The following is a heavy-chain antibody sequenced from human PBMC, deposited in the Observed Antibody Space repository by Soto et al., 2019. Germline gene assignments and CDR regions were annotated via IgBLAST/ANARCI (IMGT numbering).Heavy chain of an antibody. V-gene: IGHV3-11*01. CDR2: ISSSGSTI. CDR1: GFTFSDYY. D-gene: IGHD6-13*01. CDR3: ARDVEQLGSYCYYYYMDV. Sequence: PGGSLRLSCAASGFTFSDYYMSWIRQAPGKGLEWVSYISSSGSTIYYADSVKGRFTISRDNAKNSLYLQMNSLRAEDTAVYYCARDVEQLGSYCYYYYMDVWGKGTTVTVSS. J-gene: IGHJ6*03.